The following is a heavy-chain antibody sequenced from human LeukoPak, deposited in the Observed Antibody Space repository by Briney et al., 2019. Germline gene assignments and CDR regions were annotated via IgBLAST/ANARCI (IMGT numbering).Heavy chain of an antibody. Sequence: GGSLRLSCAASGFTVSSNYMSWVRQAPGKGLEWVSVIYSGGSTCYADSVKGRFTISRDNSKSTLYLQMNSLRAEDTAVYYCARGTIAVAGKANYYFDYWGQGTLVTVSS. CDR1: GFTVSSNY. CDR3: ARGTIAVAGKANYYFDY. CDR2: IYSGGST. D-gene: IGHD6-19*01. V-gene: IGHV3-66*01. J-gene: IGHJ4*02.